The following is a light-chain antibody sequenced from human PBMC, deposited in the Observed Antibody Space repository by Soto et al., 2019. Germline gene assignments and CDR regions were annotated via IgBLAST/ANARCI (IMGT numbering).Light chain of an antibody. V-gene: IGKV3-15*01. CDR1: QSVSSN. J-gene: IGKJ5*01. CDR2: GAS. Sequence: EIVLTQSPGTLSLSPGERATLSCRASQSVSSNYLAWYQQKPGQAPRLLIYGASTRATGLPARFSGSGSGTQFTLTISSLQSEDFAVYYCQQYNNWPITFGQGTRLEIK. CDR3: QQYNNWPIT.